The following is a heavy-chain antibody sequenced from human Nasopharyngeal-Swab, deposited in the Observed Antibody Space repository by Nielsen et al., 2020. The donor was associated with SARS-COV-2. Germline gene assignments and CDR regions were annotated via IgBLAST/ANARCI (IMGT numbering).Heavy chain of an antibody. D-gene: IGHD2-8*02. V-gene: IGHV1-46*01. CDR1: GYTFTSCY. J-gene: IGHJ6*03. CDR3: ARGPLVANVDYYYYYMDV. Sequence: ASVKVSCKASGYTFTSCYMHWVRQAPGQGLEWMGIINPSGGSTSYAQKFQGRVTMTRDTSTSTVYTELSSLRSEDTAVYYCARGPLVANVDYYYYYMDVWGKGTTVTVSS. CDR2: INPSGGST.